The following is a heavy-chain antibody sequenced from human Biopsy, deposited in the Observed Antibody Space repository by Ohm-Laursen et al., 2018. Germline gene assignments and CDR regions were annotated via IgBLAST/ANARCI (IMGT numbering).Heavy chain of an antibody. Sequence: SDTLSLTCIVSGYSISSDFYWGWIRQTPGKGLEWIGSISHSGSAYYNPSLKSRVTLSIDTSKNQFFLKVNSVTAADTAVYYCERDVWVAWGQGTLVTVSS. V-gene: IGHV4-38-2*02. D-gene: IGHD3-16*01. J-gene: IGHJ5*02. CDR2: ISHSGSA. CDR3: ERDVWVA. CDR1: GYSISSDFY.